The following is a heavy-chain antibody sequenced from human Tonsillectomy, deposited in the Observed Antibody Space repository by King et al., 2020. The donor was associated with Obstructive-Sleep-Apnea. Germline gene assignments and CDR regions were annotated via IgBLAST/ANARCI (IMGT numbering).Heavy chain of an antibody. CDR1: GFTFSNAW. D-gene: IGHD6-13*01. Sequence: VQLVESGGGLVKPGGSLRLSCAAAGFTFSNAWMSWFRQAPGKGLEWFGRIKSKSDGGTTDYAAPVKGGFTISRDDSKNTLYLQMNSLKTEDTAVYYCTTGAAVGTWGQGTLVTVSS. CDR2: IKSKSDGGTT. CDR3: TTGAAVGT. V-gene: IGHV3-15*01. J-gene: IGHJ4*02.